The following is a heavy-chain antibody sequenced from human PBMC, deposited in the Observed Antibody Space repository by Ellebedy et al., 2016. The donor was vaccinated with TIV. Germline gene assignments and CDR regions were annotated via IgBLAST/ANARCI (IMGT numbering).Heavy chain of an antibody. V-gene: IGHV4-39*01. D-gene: IGHD6-13*01. CDR1: GGSISSSNYY. Sequence: SETLSLTCTVSGGSISSSNYYWGWIRQPPGKGLEWIGSVYYSGSTYYNPSLKSRVTISVDTSKNQFSLKLSSVTAADTAVYYCASGEVVLSAAAGACFDYWGQGTLVTVSS. J-gene: IGHJ4*02. CDR3: ASGEVVLSAAAGACFDY. CDR2: VYYSGST.